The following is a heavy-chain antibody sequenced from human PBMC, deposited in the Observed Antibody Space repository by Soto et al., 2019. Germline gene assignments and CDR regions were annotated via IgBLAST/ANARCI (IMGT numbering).Heavy chain of an antibody. CDR1: GITFSSCG. V-gene: IGHV3-30*18. CDR3: AKDLYSGLYYFDY. Sequence: GGSLRLSFAASGITFSSCGMHWVRQAPGKGLEWVAVISYDGNKIYYADSVKGRFTISGDNSKNTLYLQMNSLRAEDTAVYYCAKDLYSGLYYFDYWGQGTLVTVSS. J-gene: IGHJ4*02. D-gene: IGHD2-21*01. CDR2: ISYDGNKI.